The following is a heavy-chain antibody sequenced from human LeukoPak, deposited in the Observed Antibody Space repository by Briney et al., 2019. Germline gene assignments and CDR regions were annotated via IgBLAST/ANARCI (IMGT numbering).Heavy chain of an antibody. J-gene: IGHJ6*03. CDR1: GGSFSGYY. CDR2: INHSGST. V-gene: IGHV4-34*01. CDR3: ARVLTGTTRDPNYYYYYYMDV. D-gene: IGHD1-20*01. Sequence: PSETLSLTCAVYGGSFSGYYWSWIRQPPGKGLEWIGEINHSGSTNYNPSLKSRVTISVDTSKNQFSLKLSSVTAADTAVYYCARVLTGTTRDPNYYYYYYMDVWGKGTTVTVS.